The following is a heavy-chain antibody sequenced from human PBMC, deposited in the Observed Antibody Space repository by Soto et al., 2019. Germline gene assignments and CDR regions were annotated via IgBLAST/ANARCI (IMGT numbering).Heavy chain of an antibody. CDR1: GFTFSSYG. CDR2: ISYVGSNK. V-gene: IGHV3-30*18. CDR3: AKDGCGGDCYGMGMDV. Sequence: GESLKISCAASGFTFSSYGMHWVRQAPGKGLEWVAVISYVGSNKYYAGSVKGRFTISRDNSKNTLYLQMNSLRAEDTAVYYCAKDGCGGDCYGMGMDVWGQGTTVTVSS. J-gene: IGHJ6*02. D-gene: IGHD2-21*02.